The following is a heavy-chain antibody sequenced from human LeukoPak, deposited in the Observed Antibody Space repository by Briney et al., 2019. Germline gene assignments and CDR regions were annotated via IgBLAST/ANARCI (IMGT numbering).Heavy chain of an antibody. CDR1: AFTLSSYS. D-gene: IGHD3-22*01. CDR3: AKDRVYYYDSSGYYPPSFDY. V-gene: IGHV3-23*01. J-gene: IGHJ4*02. Sequence: AGGSLRLSCAASAFTLSSYSMSWVRQAPGKGLEWVAGISGSGGSTYYADSVKGRFTISRDNSKNTLYLQTNSLRAEDTAVYYCAKDRVYYYDSSGYYPPSFDYWGQGTLVTVSS. CDR2: ISGSGGST.